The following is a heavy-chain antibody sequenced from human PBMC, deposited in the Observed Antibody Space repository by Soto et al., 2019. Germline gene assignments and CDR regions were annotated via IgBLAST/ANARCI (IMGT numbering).Heavy chain of an antibody. V-gene: IGHV3-23*01. J-gene: IGHJ6*02. D-gene: IGHD1-26*01. CDR1: GFTCSSYA. Sequence: EVQLLESGGGLVQPGGALRLSCAAAGFTCSSYAMSWVRQAPGKGLEWVSAISGSGGSTYYADSVKGRFTIARDNSKNTLYLQMNSLRAEDTAVYYCAKDWEPRHGMDVWGQGTKVPVSS. CDR2: ISGSGGST. CDR3: AKDWEPRHGMDV.